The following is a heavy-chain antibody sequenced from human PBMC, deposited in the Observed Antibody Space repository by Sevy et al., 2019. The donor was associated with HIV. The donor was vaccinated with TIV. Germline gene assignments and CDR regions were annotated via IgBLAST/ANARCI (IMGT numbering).Heavy chain of an antibody. D-gene: IGHD3-22*01. CDR3: ASAREYYEDSSGYLDY. CDR1: GYTLTKLS. V-gene: IGHV1-24*01. J-gene: IGHJ4*02. Sequence: ASVKVSCKVSGYTLTKLSMHWVRQAPGKGLEWMGRFDPEDGETIYAQKFQGRVTMTEDTSTDTAYMELSTLRYEDTAVDYCASAREYYEDSSGYLDYWGQGTLVTVSS. CDR2: FDPEDGET.